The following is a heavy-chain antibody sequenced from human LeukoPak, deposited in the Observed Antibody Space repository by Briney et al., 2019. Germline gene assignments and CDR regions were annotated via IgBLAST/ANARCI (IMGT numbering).Heavy chain of an antibody. D-gene: IGHD1-26*01. J-gene: IGHJ4*02. CDR3: AKRGSSYYFDY. V-gene: IGHV3-30*02. CDR2: IRSDGGTR. Sequence: GGSLRLSCAASGFTFSNYGMHWVRQAPGKGLEWLAFIRSDGGTRYYADSVEGRFTISRDSSRNTLYLQMNSLKTEDTSVYYCAKRGSSYYFDYWGQGTLATVSS. CDR1: GFTFSNYG.